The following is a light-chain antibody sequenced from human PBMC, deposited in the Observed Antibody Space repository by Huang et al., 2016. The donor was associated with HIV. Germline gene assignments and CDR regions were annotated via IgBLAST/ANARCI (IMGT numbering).Light chain of an antibody. Sequence: EIVMTQSPATLSVSPGERATLSCRASQSVSSNLAWYQQKPGQATRLLIYGASTRATGIPARFSGSGSWTEFTITISSLQSEDFAVYYCQQYNNWPRTFGEGTKVEIK. CDR3: QQYNNWPRT. CDR1: QSVSSN. CDR2: GAS. V-gene: IGKV3-15*01. J-gene: IGKJ1*01.